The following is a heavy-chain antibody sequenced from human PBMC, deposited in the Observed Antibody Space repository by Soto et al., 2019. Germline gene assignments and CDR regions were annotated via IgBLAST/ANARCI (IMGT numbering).Heavy chain of an antibody. V-gene: IGHV3-7*01. CDR1: GFTFSSYW. CDR2: IKQDGSEK. D-gene: IGHD5-18*01. Sequence: EVQLVESGGGLVQPGGSLRLSCAASGFTFSSYWMSWVRQAPGKGLEWVANIKQDGSEKYYVDSVKGRFTTSRDNAKNSLYLQMNSLRAEDTAVYYCARDPSLYSYGYVDYWGQGTLVTVSS. J-gene: IGHJ4*02. CDR3: ARDPSLYSYGYVDY.